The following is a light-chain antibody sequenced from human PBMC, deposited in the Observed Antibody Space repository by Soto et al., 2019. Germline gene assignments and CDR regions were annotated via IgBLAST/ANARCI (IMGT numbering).Light chain of an antibody. CDR1: SGDIGSYNR. J-gene: IGLJ1*01. CDR2: EVT. Sequence: QSALTQPASVSGSPGQSITISCTGTSGDIGSYNRVSWYQQHPGKAPKLIIYEVTDRPSGVSNRFSGSKSGNTASLTISGLQADDEAESYCSSYPIINTRACVFGTGTKLTVL. V-gene: IGLV2-14*01. CDR3: SSYPIINTRACV.